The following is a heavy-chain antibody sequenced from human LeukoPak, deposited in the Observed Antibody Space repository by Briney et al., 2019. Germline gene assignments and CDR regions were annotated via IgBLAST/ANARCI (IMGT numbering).Heavy chain of an antibody. CDR1: GASVSTYY. CDR2: VYTSGDT. J-gene: IGHJ4*02. CDR3: AGRDY. V-gene: IGHV4-4*07. Sequence: SETLSLTCTVSGASVSTYYWSWIRQPAGKGLEWIGRVYTSGDTPYNASLTSRVTISVDKSKNQFSLKMASVTVADTAVYYCAGRDYWGQGILVTVSS.